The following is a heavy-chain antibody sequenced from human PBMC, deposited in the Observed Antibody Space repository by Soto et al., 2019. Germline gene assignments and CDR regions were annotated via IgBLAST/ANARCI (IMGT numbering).Heavy chain of an antibody. J-gene: IGHJ6*02. D-gene: IGHD4-17*01. Sequence: QLGGSLRLSCAASGFTVSSNYMSWVRQAPGKGLEWVSVIYSGGSTYYADSVKGRFTISRDNSKNTLYLQMNSLRAEDTAVYYCAYGDYRYYYYGMDVWGQGTTVTVSS. CDR2: IYSGGST. CDR3: AYGDYRYYYYGMDV. V-gene: IGHV3-53*01. CDR1: GFTVSSNY.